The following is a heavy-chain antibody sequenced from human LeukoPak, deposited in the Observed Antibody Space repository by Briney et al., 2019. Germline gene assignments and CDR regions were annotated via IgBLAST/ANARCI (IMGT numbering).Heavy chain of an antibody. J-gene: IGHJ4*02. CDR2: ISGGGGGT. Sequence: GGSLRLSCAASGFTFSSYAMSWVRQAPGKGLEWVSAISGGGGGTYYADSVKGRFTISRDNSKNTLFLQMNSLRAEDTAVYYCAKNLQYSSSPLDYWGQGTLVTVSS. CDR1: GFTFSSYA. D-gene: IGHD6-13*01. V-gene: IGHV3-23*01. CDR3: AKNLQYSSSPLDY.